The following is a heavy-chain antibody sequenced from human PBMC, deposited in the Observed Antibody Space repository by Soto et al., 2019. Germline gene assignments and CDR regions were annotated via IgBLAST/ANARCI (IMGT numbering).Heavy chain of an antibody. CDR3: AKDVSSGGRYFDS. CDR2: ILYDGKNY. D-gene: IGHD3-10*01. J-gene: IGHJ4*02. Sequence: QVQLVESGGGVVQPGRSLRLSCAASGFTFSSYGMHWVRQAPGKGLEWVAFILYDGKNYYYGDSVKGRFTISRDNSKNTLYLQMNSLRPDDTALYYCAKDVSSGGRYFDSWGQGIAVTVSS. CDR1: GFTFSSYG. V-gene: IGHV3-30*18.